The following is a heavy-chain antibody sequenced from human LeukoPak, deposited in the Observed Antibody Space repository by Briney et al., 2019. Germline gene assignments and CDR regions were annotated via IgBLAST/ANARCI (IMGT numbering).Heavy chain of an antibody. V-gene: IGHV3-73*01. CDR1: GFTFSGSA. CDR3: TRSGYSYGSD. D-gene: IGHD5-18*01. Sequence: GGSLKLSCAASGFTFSGSAMHWVRQASGKGLEWVGRIRSKANSYATAYAASVKGRFTISRDDSKNTAYLQMNSLKTEDTAVYYCTRSGYSYGSDWGQGTLVTVSS. CDR2: IRSKANSYAT. J-gene: IGHJ4*02.